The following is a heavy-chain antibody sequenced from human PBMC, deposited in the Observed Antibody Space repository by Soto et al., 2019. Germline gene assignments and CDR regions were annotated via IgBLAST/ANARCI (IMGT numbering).Heavy chain of an antibody. CDR3: AHLVVPPALLPP. V-gene: IGHV1-69*01. D-gene: IGHD2-2*01. CDR2: VIPIFGTA. Sequence: ASVKVSWKAAGGTFSSYAISWVRQAPGQGLEWMGGVIPIFGTANYAQKFQGRVTITADESTSTAYMELSSLRSEDTAVYYCAHLVVPPALLPPWAQGTPVTVSS. CDR1: GGTFSSYA. J-gene: IGHJ5*02.